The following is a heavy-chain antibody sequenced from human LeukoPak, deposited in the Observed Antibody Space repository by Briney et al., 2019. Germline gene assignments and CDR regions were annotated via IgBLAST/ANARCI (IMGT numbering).Heavy chain of an antibody. V-gene: IGHV1-8*01. CDR1: GYTFASYD. CDR2: MNPNSGNT. CDR3: ARCGYGNYYYYYMDV. Sequence: ASVKVSCKASGYTFASYDINWVRQATGQGLEWMGWMNPNSGNTGYAQKFQGRVTMTRNTSISTAYMELSSLRSEDTAVYYCARCGYGNYYYYYMDVWGKGTTVTVSS. J-gene: IGHJ6*03. D-gene: IGHD3-22*01.